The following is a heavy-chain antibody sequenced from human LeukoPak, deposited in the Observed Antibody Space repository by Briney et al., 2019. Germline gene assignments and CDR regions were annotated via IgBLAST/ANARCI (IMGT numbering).Heavy chain of an antibody. CDR3: ARGTTGTTRYYYYMDV. CDR2: INPNSGGT. CDR1: GYTFTGYY. Sequence: ASVKVSCKASGYTFTGYYMHWVRQAPGQGLEWMGWINPNSGGTNYAQKFQGRVTMTRDTSISTAYMELSRLRSDDTAVYYCARGTTGTTRYYYYMDVWGKGTTVTISS. J-gene: IGHJ6*03. D-gene: IGHD1-1*01. V-gene: IGHV1-2*02.